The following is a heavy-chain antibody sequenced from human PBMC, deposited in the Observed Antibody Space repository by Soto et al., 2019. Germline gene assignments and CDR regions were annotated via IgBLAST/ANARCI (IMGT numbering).Heavy chain of an antibody. V-gene: IGHV1-69*06. J-gene: IGHJ4*02. Sequence: GASVKVSCKASGGTFSSYAISWVRQAPGQGLEWMGGIIPIFGTANYAQKFQGRVTITADKSTSTAYMELSSLRSEDTAVYYCARVGAVAGTADYWGQGTLVTVS. D-gene: IGHD6-19*01. CDR1: GGTFSSYA. CDR3: ARVGAVAGTADY. CDR2: IIPIFGTA.